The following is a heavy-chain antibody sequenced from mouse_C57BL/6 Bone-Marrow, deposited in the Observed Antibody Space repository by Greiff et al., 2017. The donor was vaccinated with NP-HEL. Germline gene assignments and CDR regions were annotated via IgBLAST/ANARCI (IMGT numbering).Heavy chain of an antibody. CDR3: VGIYYGSSYWYFDV. D-gene: IGHD1-1*01. CDR1: GSTFTRYW. J-gene: IGHJ1*03. Sequence: QVQLQQPGAELVMPGASVKLSCKASGSTFTRYWMHWVKQRPGHGLEWIGEIDPSDSYTNYNQKFKGKSTLTVDKSSSTAYMQLSSLTSEDSAVYYCVGIYYGSSYWYFDVWGTGTTVTVSS. V-gene: IGHV1-69*01. CDR2: IDPSDSYT.